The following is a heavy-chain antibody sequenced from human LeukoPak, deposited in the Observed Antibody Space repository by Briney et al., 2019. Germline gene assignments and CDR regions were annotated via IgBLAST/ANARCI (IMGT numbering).Heavy chain of an antibody. J-gene: IGHJ6*02. Sequence: GGSLRLSCAASGFTFTSYTMNWVRQAPGKGLEWLSSISSSNSDISYADSVKGRFTISRDNAKNSLYLQMNSLRAEDTAVYYCARDSRTVYYYYGMDVWGQGTTVTVSS. CDR2: ISSSNSDI. CDR1: GFTFTSYT. V-gene: IGHV3-21*01. CDR3: ARDSRTVYYYYGMDV.